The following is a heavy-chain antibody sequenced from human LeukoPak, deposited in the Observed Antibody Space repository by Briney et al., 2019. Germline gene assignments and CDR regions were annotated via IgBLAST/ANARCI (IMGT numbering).Heavy chain of an antibody. V-gene: IGHV1-69*05. CDR2: IIPIFGTA. CDR1: GGTFSSYA. CDR3: ARWRSSSAATQHYFDY. D-gene: IGHD2-2*01. J-gene: IGHJ4*02. Sequence: GASVKVSCKASGGTFSSYAISWVRQAPGQGLEWMGGIIPIFGTANYAQKFQGRVAITTDESTSTAYMELSSLRSEDTAVYYCARWRSSSAATQHYFDYWGQGTLVTVSS.